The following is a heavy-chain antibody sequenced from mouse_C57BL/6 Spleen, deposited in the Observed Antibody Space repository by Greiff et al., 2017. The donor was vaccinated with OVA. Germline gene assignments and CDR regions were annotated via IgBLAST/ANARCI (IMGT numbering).Heavy chain of an antibody. CDR1: GYTFTSYW. CDR3: AGGVTTHFDY. V-gene: IGHV1-64*01. J-gene: IGHJ2*01. CDR2: IHPNSGST. Sequence: VQLQQPGAELVKPGASVQLSCKASGYTFTSYWMHWVKQRPGQGLEWIGMIHPNSGSTNYNEKFKSKATLTVDKSSSTAYMQLSSLTSEDAAVYYCAGGVTTHFDYWGQGTTLTVSS. D-gene: IGHD2-2*01.